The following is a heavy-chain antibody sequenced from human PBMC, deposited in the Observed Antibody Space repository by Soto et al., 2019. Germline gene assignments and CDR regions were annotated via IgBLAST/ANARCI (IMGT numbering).Heavy chain of an antibody. Sequence: GASVKVSCKVSGYTLTELSMHWVRQAPGKGLEGMGGFDPEDGETIYAQKFQGRVTMTEDTSTDTAYMELSSLRSEDTAVYYCATALHCSGGSCYLNFDYWGQGTLVTVSS. D-gene: IGHD2-15*01. J-gene: IGHJ4*02. CDR3: ATALHCSGGSCYLNFDY. CDR1: GYTLTELS. CDR2: FDPEDGET. V-gene: IGHV1-24*01.